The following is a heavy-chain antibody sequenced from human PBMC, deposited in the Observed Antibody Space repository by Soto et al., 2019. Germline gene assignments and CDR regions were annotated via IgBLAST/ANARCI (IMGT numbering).Heavy chain of an antibody. CDR1: GFTLSGYA. D-gene: IGHD6-6*01. J-gene: IGHJ6*03. CDR2: ISSNGVGT. V-gene: IGHV3-64*01. Sequence: EVQLAESGGGLAQPGGSLRLSCAASGFTLSGYAMDWVRQAPGKGLEYVSGISSNGVGTYYANSVQGRFTICRDNSKNTVYLQMGSLRPEDMAVYYCAMRDRPDFYYMDVWGKGTTVTVSS. CDR3: AMRDRPDFYYMDV.